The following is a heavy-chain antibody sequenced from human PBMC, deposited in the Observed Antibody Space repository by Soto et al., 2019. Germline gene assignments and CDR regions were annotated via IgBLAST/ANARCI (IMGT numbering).Heavy chain of an antibody. Sequence: SETLSLTCTVSGGSISSYYWSWIRQPPGKGLEWIGYIYYSGSTNYNPSLKSRVTISVDTSKNQFSLKLSSVTAADTAVYYCARERGRYYYDSSGYYYEAYFDYWGQGTLVTVSS. J-gene: IGHJ4*02. CDR3: ARERGRYYYDSSGYYYEAYFDY. D-gene: IGHD3-22*01. CDR1: GGSISSYY. V-gene: IGHV4-59*01. CDR2: IYYSGST.